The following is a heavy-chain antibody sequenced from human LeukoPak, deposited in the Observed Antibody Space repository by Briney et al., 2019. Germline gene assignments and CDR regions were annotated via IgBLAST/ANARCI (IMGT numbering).Heavy chain of an antibody. D-gene: IGHD5-12*01. J-gene: IGHJ3*02. CDR2: IYYSGST. CDR1: GGFISSYY. Sequence: SETLSLTCTVSGGFISSYYWSWIRQPPGKGLEWIGYIYYSGSTNYNPSLKSRVTISVDTSKNQFSLKLSSVTAADTAVYYCASGWSGYEKDDDAFDIWGQGTMVTVSS. V-gene: IGHV4-59*01. CDR3: ASGWSGYEKDDDAFDI.